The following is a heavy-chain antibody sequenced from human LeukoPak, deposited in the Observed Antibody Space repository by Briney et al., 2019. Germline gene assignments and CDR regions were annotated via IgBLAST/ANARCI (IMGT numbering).Heavy chain of an antibody. CDR3: ARAASIVSPWYFDY. V-gene: IGHV4-34*01. J-gene: IGHJ4*02. D-gene: IGHD3-16*02. CDR2: INHSGST. Sequence: PSETLSLTCAVYGESFSGYYWSWIRQPPGRGLEWIGEINHSGSTNYNPSLKSRVTISVDTSKNQFSLNLSSVTAADTAVYYCARAASIVSPWYFDYWGQGTLVTVSS. CDR1: GESFSGYY.